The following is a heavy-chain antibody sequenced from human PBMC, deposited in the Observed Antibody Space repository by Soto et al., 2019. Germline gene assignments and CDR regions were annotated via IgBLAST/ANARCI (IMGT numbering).Heavy chain of an antibody. CDR3: ARDHQLPGYSSSWYLGAFDI. V-gene: IGHV3-30-3*01. CDR1: GFTFSSYA. J-gene: IGHJ3*02. Sequence: GGSLRLSCAASGFTFSSYAMHWVRQAPGKGLEWVAVISYDGSNKYYADSVKGRFTISRDNSKNTLYLQMNSLRAEDTAVYYCARDHQLPGYSSSWYLGAFDIWGQGTMVTVSS. CDR2: ISYDGSNK. D-gene: IGHD6-13*01.